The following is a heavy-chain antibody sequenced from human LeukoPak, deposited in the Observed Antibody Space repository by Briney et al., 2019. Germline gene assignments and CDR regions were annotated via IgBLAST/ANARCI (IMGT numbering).Heavy chain of an antibody. CDR2: ISSSSTYI. J-gene: IGHJ3*02. CDR3: ARAKGYGDYDI. D-gene: IGHD4-17*01. CDR1: GFTFSPYK. Sequence: KPGGSLRLSCAASGFTFSPYKMNWVRQAPGKGLEWVSSISSSSTYIYYADSVKGRFTISRDDAKNSLYLQMNRLRVDDAAVYYCARAKGYGDYDIWGQGTMVTVSS. V-gene: IGHV3-21*01.